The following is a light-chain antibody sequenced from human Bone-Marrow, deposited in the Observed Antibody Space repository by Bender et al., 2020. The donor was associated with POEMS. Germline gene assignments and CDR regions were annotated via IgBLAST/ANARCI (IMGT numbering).Light chain of an antibody. CDR2: DVS. V-gene: IGLV2-14*03. CDR3: NSYIGSTSV. J-gene: IGLJ3*02. CDR1: RSDVGGYNL. Sequence: QSALTQPASVSGSPGQSITISCTGTRSDVGGYNLVSWYQQHPGKAPKLIIYDVSNRPSGISNRFSGSKSGNTASLTISGLQAEDEADYYCNSYIGSTSVFGGGTKLTVL.